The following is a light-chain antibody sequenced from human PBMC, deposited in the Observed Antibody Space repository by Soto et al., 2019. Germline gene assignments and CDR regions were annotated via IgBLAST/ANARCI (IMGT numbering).Light chain of an antibody. CDR1: SSKIGAGYV. Sequence: QSVLTQPPSVSGAPGPRVTISCTGSSSKIGAGYVVSWYQQLPGTAPKLLIYGNSNRPSGVPDRFSGSKSGTSASLAITGLQAEDEADYYCQSYDSSLSGVVFGGGTKLTVL. CDR3: QSYDSSLSGVV. V-gene: IGLV1-40*01. CDR2: GNS. J-gene: IGLJ2*01.